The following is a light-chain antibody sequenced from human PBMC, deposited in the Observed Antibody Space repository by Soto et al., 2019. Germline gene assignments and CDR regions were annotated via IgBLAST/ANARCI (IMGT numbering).Light chain of an antibody. CDR1: HSFNSN. Sequence: EIVMTQSPAILSVSPGESATLSGRASHSFNSNYLAWYQQHPGQPPRLLIYGISTRATGIPARFSGSGSGTEFSLTISSLQSEDFAVYYCQQYSKWPITFGQGTRLEIK. V-gene: IGKV3-15*01. J-gene: IGKJ5*01. CDR2: GIS. CDR3: QQYSKWPIT.